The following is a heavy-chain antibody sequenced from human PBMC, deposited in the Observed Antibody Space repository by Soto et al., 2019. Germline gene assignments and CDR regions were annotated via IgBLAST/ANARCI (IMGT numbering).Heavy chain of an antibody. V-gene: IGHV3-30-3*01. CDR2: ISYDGSNK. J-gene: IGHJ4*02. D-gene: IGHD6-13*01. Sequence: PGGSLRLSCAASGFTFSSYAMHWVRQAPGKGLEWVAVISYDGSNKYYADSVKGRFTISRDNSKNTLYLQMNSLRAEDTAVYYCAREAQLGPFDYWGQGTLVTVSS. CDR3: AREAQLGPFDY. CDR1: GFTFSSYA.